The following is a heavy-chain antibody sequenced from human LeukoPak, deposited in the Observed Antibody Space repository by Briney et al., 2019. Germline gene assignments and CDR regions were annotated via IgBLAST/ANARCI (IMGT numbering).Heavy chain of an antibody. CDR3: ARGDYYDSSGYNYYYYYMDV. CDR1: GFTFSSYS. D-gene: IGHD3-22*01. V-gene: IGHV3-74*01. Sequence: PGGSLRLSCAASGFTFSSYSMNWVRQAPGKGLVWVSRINSDGSSTSYADSVKGRFTISRDNAKNTEYLQMNSLRAEDTAVYYCARGDYYDSSGYNYYYYYMDVWGKGTTVTVSS. CDR2: INSDGSST. J-gene: IGHJ6*03.